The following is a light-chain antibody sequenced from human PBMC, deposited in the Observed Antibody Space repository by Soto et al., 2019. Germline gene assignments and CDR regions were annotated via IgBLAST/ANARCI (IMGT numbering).Light chain of an antibody. J-gene: IGKJ1*01. V-gene: IGKV1-5*03. CDR2: KAS. Sequence: DIQMTQSPSTLSASVGDRVTITCRASQSISSWLAWYQQKPGKAPKLMIYKASSLESGVPSRFSGSGSGTELTLTISSLQPDDFATYYCQQYNNYPWTCGQGPNVEIK. CDR1: QSISSW. CDR3: QQYNNYPWT.